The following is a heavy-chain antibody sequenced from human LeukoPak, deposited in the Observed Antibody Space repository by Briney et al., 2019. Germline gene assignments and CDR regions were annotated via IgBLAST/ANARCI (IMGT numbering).Heavy chain of an antibody. J-gene: IGHJ4*02. CDR3: TRGLLWFGELSPPGY. CDR2: INAGNDNT. V-gene: IGHV1-3*01. Sequence: GGSLRLSCAASGFTFSSYAMHWVRQAPGQRLEWMGWINAGNDNTKYSQKFQGRVTITRDTSASTVYMELSSLRSEDMAVYYCTRGLLWFGELSPPGYWGQGTLITVSS. D-gene: IGHD3-10*01. CDR1: GFTFSSYA.